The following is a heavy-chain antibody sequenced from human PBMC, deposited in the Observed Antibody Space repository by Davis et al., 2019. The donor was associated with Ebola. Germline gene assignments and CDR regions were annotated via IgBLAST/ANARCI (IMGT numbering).Heavy chain of an antibody. CDR1: GYTFTTYG. V-gene: IGHV1-18*01. D-gene: IGHD4-17*01. J-gene: IGHJ6*02. CDR3: ARDRHYTVTTYYYGMDV. CDR2: ISAYKGNT. Sequence: ASVKVSCKASGYTFTTYGISSVRQAPGQGLEWMGWISAYKGNTNYAQKLQGRVTMTTDTSTSTAYMELRSLRSDDTAVYYCARDRHYTVTTYYYGMDVWGQGTTVTVSS.